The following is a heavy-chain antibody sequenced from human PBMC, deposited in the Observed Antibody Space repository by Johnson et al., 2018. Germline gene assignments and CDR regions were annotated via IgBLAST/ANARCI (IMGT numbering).Heavy chain of an antibody. J-gene: IGHJ3*02. D-gene: IGHD5-18*01. CDR3: ARGAMDTDVERDDFDI. Sequence: VQLVQSGGGLVQPGGSLRLSCAASGFTFSSYWMSWVRQAQGKGLEWVANIKQDGGEKYYVESVKGRFTISRDNAKNSLYLEMNSLRAEETAVYYGARGAMDTDVERDDFDIWGQGTMVTVSS. CDR1: GFTFSSYW. CDR2: IKQDGGEK. V-gene: IGHV3-7*01.